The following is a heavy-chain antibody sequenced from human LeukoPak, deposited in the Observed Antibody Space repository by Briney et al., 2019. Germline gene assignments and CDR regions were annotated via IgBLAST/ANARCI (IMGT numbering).Heavy chain of an antibody. CDR2: IYPGDSDT. CDR1: GYSFNSYW. CDR3: ARLPGIVATIERYFDF. J-gene: IGHJ4*02. D-gene: IGHD5-12*01. Sequence: GEPLKISCKGSGYSFNSYWIGWVRQMPGKGLEWMGIIYPGDSDTRYSTSFQGQFTISADKSISTAYLQWSSLKASDTAMYYCARLPGIVATIERYFDFWGQGTLVTVSS. V-gene: IGHV5-51*01.